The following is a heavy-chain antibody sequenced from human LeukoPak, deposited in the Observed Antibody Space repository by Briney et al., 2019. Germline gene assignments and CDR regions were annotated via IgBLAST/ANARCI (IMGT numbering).Heavy chain of an antibody. CDR3: TSRVRGDNNDY. CDR2: IRSKANSYAT. D-gene: IGHD3-10*01. CDR1: GFTFSGSA. Sequence: GGSLRLSCAASGFTFSGSAMHWVRQASGKGLEWVGRIRSKANSYATAYAASVKGRFTISRDDSKNTAYLQMNSLKTEDTAVYYCTSRVRGDNNDYWGQGTLVTVSS. V-gene: IGHV3-73*01. J-gene: IGHJ4*02.